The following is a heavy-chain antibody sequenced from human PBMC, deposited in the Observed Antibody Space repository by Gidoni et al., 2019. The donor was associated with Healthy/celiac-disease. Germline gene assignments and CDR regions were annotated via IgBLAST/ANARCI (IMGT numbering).Heavy chain of an antibody. CDR2: IYYSGST. D-gene: IGHD3-22*01. CDR1: GGSISSSSYY. V-gene: IGHV4-39*01. Sequence: QLQLQESGPGLVKPSETLSLTCPVSGGSISSSSYYWGWIRQPPGKGLAWIGSIYYSGSTYYNPSLKSRVTISVDTSKNQFSLKLSSVTAADTAVYYCARLYYYDSSGPVYFDYWGQGTLVTVSS. J-gene: IGHJ4*02. CDR3: ARLYYYDSSGPVYFDY.